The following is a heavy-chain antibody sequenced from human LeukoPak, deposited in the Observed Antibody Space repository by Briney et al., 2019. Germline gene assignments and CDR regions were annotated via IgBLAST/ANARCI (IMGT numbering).Heavy chain of an antibody. J-gene: IGHJ4*02. CDR3: ARGNWGPEF. D-gene: IGHD3-16*01. CDR2: IRKDGTST. V-gene: IGHV3-74*01. CDR1: GFNLNSFY. Sequence: PGGSLTLSRVVSGFNLNSFYMDWVRQAPGKGLVWVSGIRKDGTSTGYADSVQGRFSISRETDKNTVYLQMNSLRPDDTGVYFCARGNWGPEFWGQRTLVTVSS.